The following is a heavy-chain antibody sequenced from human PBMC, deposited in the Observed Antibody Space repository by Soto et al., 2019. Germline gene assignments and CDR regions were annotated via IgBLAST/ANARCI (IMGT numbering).Heavy chain of an antibody. J-gene: IGHJ4*02. CDR1: GGTFSSYA. D-gene: IGHD6-19*01. V-gene: IGHV1-69*13. CDR2: IIPIFGTA. Sequence: GASVKVSCKASGGTFSSYAISWVRQAPGQGLEWMGGIIPIFGTANYAQKFQGRVTITADESTSTAYMELSSLRSEDTAVYYCAREVAGSAVGHYWGQGTLVTVSS. CDR3: AREVAGSAVGHY.